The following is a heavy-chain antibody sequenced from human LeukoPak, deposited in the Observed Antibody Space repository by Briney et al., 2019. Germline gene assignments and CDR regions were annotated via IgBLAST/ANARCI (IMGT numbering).Heavy chain of an antibody. J-gene: IGHJ4*02. Sequence: PSQTLSLTCTVSGGSISSGGYYWSWIRQHPGKGLEWIGYIYYSGSTYYNPSLKSRVTISVDTSKNQFSLKLSSVTAADTAVYYCARGSIVVVTAITFEYWGQGTLVIVSS. CDR3: ARGSIVVVTAITFEY. V-gene: IGHV4-31*03. CDR2: IYYSGST. CDR1: GGSISSGGYY. D-gene: IGHD2-21*02.